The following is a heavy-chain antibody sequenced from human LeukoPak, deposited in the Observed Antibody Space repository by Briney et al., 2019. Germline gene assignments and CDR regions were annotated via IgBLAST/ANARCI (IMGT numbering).Heavy chain of an antibody. D-gene: IGHD3-22*01. CDR2: IYASGSS. CDR3: ARRYYFDSSRAFDI. V-gene: IGHV4-4*07. CDR1: GGSISDYC. Sequence: SETLSLTCTVSGGSISDYCWSWIRQPAGKGLEWIGRIYASGSSNYNPSLNSRVTMSVDTSKNQFSLRLSSVTAADTAVYYCARRYYFDSSRAFDIWGQGTMVTVSS. J-gene: IGHJ3*02.